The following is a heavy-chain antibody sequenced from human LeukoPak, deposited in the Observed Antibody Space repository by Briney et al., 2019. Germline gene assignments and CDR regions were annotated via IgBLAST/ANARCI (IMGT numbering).Heavy chain of an antibody. D-gene: IGHD2-2*01. CDR2: IIPIFGTA. V-gene: IGHV1-69*06. CDR1: GGTFSSYA. J-gene: IGHJ4*02. Sequence: SVKVSCKASGGTFSSYAISWVRQAPGQGLEWMGGIIPIFGTANYAQKFQGRVTITADKSTSTAYMELSSLRSEDTAEYYWARESGYVPAAGNYFDYWGQGTLVTVSS. CDR3: ARESGYVPAAGNYFDY.